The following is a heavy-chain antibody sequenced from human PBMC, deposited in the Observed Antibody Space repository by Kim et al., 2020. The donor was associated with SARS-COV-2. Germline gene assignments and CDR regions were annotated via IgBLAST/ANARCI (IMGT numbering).Heavy chain of an antibody. D-gene: IGHD6-19*01. V-gene: IGHV3-23*01. J-gene: IGHJ4*02. CDR2: ISGGGGSK. CDR3: AKEWRLTWLASGGDVFAY. CDR1: GFTFTNYA. Sequence: GGSLRLSCAASGFTFTNYAMNWVRQAPGKGLEWVSVISGGGGSKYYADSVKGRFTISRDNSKNTLYLQMSSLRAEDTAVYYCAKEWRLTWLASGGDVFAYWGQGTLVTVSS.